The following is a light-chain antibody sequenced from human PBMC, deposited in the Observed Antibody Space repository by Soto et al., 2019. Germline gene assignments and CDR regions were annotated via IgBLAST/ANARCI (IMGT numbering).Light chain of an antibody. Sequence: QSALTQPASVSGSPGQSITISCTGTASDIGGYNYVSWYQQYPGKAPKLIIFEVSNRPSGVSNRFSGSKSGNTASLTISGLQAEDESDYYCSSYRSGSSPGVFGTGTNLTVL. CDR1: ASDIGGYNY. V-gene: IGLV2-14*01. CDR3: SSYRSGSSPGV. CDR2: EVS. J-gene: IGLJ1*01.